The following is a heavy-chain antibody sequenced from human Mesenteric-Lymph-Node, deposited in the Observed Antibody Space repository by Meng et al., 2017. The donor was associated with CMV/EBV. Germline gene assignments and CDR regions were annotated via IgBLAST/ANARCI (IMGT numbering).Heavy chain of an antibody. D-gene: IGHD3-10*01. CDR3: ASPLSGNLRFDY. J-gene: IGHJ4*02. CDR2: IYHSGST. Sequence: GSLRLSCAVSGGSISSSNWWSWVRQPPGKGLEWIGEIYHSGSTNYNPSLKSRVTISVDKSKNQFSLKLSSVTAADTAVYYCASPLSGNLRFDYWGQGTLVTVSS. CDR1: GGSISSSNW. V-gene: IGHV4-4*02.